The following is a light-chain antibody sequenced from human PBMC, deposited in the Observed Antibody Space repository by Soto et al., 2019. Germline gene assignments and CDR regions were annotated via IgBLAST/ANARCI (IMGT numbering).Light chain of an antibody. CDR1: HSISSY. Sequence: DIQMTQSPSSLSASVGDRVTITCRASHSISSYLYWYQQKPGKAPKLLSYAASSLQSDVPSRFSGSGSGTGFTLTISSLQPEDFSNYNCQKSYSGPFPFGPGTKVDSK. J-gene: IGKJ3*01. CDR3: QKSYSGPFP. V-gene: IGKV1-39*01. CDR2: AAS.